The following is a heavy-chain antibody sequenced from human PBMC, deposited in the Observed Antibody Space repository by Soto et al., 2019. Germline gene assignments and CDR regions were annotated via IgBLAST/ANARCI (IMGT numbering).Heavy chain of an antibody. CDR3: ARALHDTVDAMDV. J-gene: IGHJ6*02. Sequence: QVRLAEAGGGVVQPGRSLRLSCLASGFNFSRNGMHWVRHAPGTGLEWVAVIWYDGNTTYYADSVKGLFTISSDNSRNTLYLQMNSLRVEDTSVYYCARALHDTVDAMDVWGQGTTVIVAS. CDR1: GFNFSRNG. D-gene: IGHD5-18*01. CDR2: IWYDGNTT. V-gene: IGHV3-33*01.